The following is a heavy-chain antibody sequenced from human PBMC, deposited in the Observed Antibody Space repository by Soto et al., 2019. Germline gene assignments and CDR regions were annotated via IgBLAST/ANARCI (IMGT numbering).Heavy chain of an antibody. D-gene: IGHD3-22*01. CDR3: ARQTRFSDSTGYYGS. CDR2: IHSSGSS. V-gene: IGHV4-59*01. Sequence: ETLSLTCTVSGGSISNYYWSWIRQPPGKRLEWIGFIHSSGSSNYNPSLESRLTLSVDTAKNQLSLRLSSVTAADTAVYYCARQTRFSDSTGYYGSWGQGTLVTVSS. J-gene: IGHJ5*02. CDR1: GGSISNYY.